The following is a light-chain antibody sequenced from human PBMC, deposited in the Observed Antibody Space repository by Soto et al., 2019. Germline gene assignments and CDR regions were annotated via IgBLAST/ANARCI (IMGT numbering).Light chain of an antibody. Sequence: SYDLTQPPSVSVSPGQTARISWGWNKVGSKSVHWYQQKPGQAPVLVVHDDTDRPSGIPERFSGSKSVNTATLIISRVEVGDEADYYCQVWESSSNQYVLGTGTKVT. CDR1: KVGSKS. V-gene: IGLV3-21*02. CDR3: QVWESSSNQYV. CDR2: DDT. J-gene: IGLJ1*01.